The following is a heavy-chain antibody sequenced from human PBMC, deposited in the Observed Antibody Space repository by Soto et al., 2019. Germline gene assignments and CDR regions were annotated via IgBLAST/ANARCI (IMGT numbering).Heavy chain of an antibody. CDR3: ARYGDYVAFDY. CDR1: GGSISSGDYK. V-gene: IGHV4-30-4*01. CDR2: IYYSGYT. Sequence: SETLSLTCTVSGGSISSGDYKWSWIRQPPGKGLEWIGYIYYSGYTYNNPSLKSRVTMSVDTSKRQFSLKLSSVTAADTAVYYCARYGDYVAFDYWGQGTLVTVS. J-gene: IGHJ4*02. D-gene: IGHD4-17*01.